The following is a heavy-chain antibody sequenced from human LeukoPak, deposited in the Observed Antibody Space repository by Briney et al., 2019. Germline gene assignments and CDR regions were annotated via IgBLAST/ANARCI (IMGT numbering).Heavy chain of an antibody. CDR2: IYESGTT. CDR1: GESLNSYY. V-gene: IGHV4-34*01. D-gene: IGHD2-15*01. CDR3: ARGAWATRLGS. J-gene: IGHJ4*02. Sequence: SETLSLTCAVYGESLNSYYWSWVRQPPGEGLEWIGEIYESGTTEDNPSLKSRVTISMVPSKQQFSLSLSSVTAADTAVYYCARGAWATRLGSWGLGTPVIVSS.